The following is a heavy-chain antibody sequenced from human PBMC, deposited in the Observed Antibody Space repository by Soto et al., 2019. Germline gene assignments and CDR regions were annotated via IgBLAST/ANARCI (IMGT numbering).Heavy chain of an antibody. J-gene: IGHJ3*02. CDR2: IYCGGST. Sequence: PSETQSLTCTASGGSISSYYWSWIRQPPGKGLGWTGYIYCGGSTIYNPSLKSRVTISVDTSKNQFSLKLSSVTAADTAVYYCARQRLVSAADAFDIWGQGTMVTVSS. D-gene: IGHD2-2*01. V-gene: IGHV4-59*08. CDR3: ARQRLVSAADAFDI. CDR1: GGSISSYY.